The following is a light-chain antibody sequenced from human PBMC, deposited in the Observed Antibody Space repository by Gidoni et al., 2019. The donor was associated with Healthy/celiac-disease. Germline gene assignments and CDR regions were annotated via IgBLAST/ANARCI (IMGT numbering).Light chain of an antibody. CDR3: QSADSSGTWV. J-gene: IGLJ3*02. Sequence: SYALPQPPSVSVSPGQTARITCSGDALPKQYAYWYQQKPGQAPVLVIYKDSERPSGIPERVSGSSAGKTVTLTISGVQAEDEADYYCQSADSSGTWVFGGGTKLTVL. CDR2: KDS. V-gene: IGLV3-25*03. CDR1: ALPKQY.